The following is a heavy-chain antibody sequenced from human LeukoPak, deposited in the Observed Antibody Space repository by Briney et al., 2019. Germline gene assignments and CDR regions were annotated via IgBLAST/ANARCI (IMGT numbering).Heavy chain of an antibody. Sequence: GGSLRLSCAASGFTFSSYGMHWVRQAPGKGLEWVAVISYDGSNRYYADSVKGRFTISRDNSKNTLYLQMNSLRAEDTAVYYCAKDDPELRTWGQGTLVTVSS. J-gene: IGHJ4*02. V-gene: IGHV3-30*18. CDR3: AKDDPELRT. CDR2: ISYDGSNR. D-gene: IGHD1-26*01. CDR1: GFTFSSYG.